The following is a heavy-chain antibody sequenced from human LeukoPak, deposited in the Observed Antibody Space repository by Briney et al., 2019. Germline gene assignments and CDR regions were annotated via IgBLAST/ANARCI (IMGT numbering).Heavy chain of an antibody. Sequence: PSETLSLTCSVSGGSVSGGDYYWSWIRQPPGKGLEWIGYMYDSGSTIYNPSLKSRVTISVDTSKNQFSLKLSSVTAADTAVYYCARGLRSSGYRYYYYYYGMDVWGQGTTVTVSS. D-gene: IGHD5-12*01. CDR1: GGSVSGGDYY. V-gene: IGHV4-61*08. CDR3: ARGLRSSGYRYYYYYYGMDV. CDR2: MYDSGST. J-gene: IGHJ6*02.